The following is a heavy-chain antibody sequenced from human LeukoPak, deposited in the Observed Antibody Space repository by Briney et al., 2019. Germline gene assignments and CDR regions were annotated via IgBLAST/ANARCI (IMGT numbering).Heavy chain of an antibody. J-gene: IGHJ6*02. D-gene: IGHD3-10*01. CDR1: GFTFSSYA. Sequence: GGSLRLSCAASGFTFSSYAMSWVRQAPGKGLEWVSVIYSGGSTYYADSVKGRFTISRHNSKNTLYLQMNSLRAEDTAVYYCARDFLWFGELSGMDVWGQGTTVTVSS. CDR2: IYSGGST. V-gene: IGHV3-53*04. CDR3: ARDFLWFGELSGMDV.